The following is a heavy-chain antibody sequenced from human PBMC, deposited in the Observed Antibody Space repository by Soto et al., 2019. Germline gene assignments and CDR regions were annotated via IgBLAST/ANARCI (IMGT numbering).Heavy chain of an antibody. CDR3: AKVPHSALGYYYTDV. D-gene: IGHD3-16*01. CDR2: LSYAGDT. V-gene: IGHV3-13*01. J-gene: IGHJ6*03. Sequence: PGGSLRLSCAASGFTLSTYDMHWVRQATGKGLEWVAALSYAGDTYYPGSVKGRFTVSRESAKNSLYLQMNSLTAGDTAVYYCAKVPHSALGYYYTDVWGKGTTVTVSS. CDR1: GFTLSTYD.